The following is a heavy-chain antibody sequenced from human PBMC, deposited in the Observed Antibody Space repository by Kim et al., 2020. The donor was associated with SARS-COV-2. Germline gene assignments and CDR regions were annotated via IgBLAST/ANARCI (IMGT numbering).Heavy chain of an antibody. J-gene: IGHJ2*01. CDR3: ARGGELELLPGQIWYFDL. V-gene: IGHV1-46*01. D-gene: IGHD1-7*01. CDR2: INPSGGST. Sequence: ASVKVSCKASGYTFTSYYMHWVRQAPGQGLEWMGIINPSGGSTSYAQKFQGRVTMTRDTSTSTVYMELSSLRSEDTAVYYCARGGELELLPGQIWYFDLWGRGTLVTVSS. CDR1: GYTFTSYY.